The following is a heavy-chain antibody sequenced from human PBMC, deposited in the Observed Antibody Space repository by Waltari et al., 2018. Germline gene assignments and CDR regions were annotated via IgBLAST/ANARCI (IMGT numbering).Heavy chain of an antibody. CDR2: IIPIFGTA. J-gene: IGHJ4*02. CDR1: GGPFSSYA. CDR3: ARDGRNSGYDWGIDY. Sequence: QVQLVQSGAEVTKPGSSVKVSCKASGGPFSSYAISWVRQATGQGLEWMGRIIPIFGTANYAQKFQGRVTITADKSTSTAYMELSSLRSEDTAVYYCARDGRNSGYDWGIDYWGQGTLVTVSS. D-gene: IGHD5-12*01. V-gene: IGHV1-69*08.